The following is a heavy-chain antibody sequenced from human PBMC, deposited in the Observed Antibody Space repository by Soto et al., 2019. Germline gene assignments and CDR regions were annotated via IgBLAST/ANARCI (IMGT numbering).Heavy chain of an antibody. Sequence: ASVKVSCKASGYTFTSYGISWVRQAPGQGLEWMGWISAYNGNTNYAQKLQGRVTMTTDTSTSTAYMELRSLRSDDTAVYYCARGQQLPTDYYYYYMDVWGKGTTVTVSS. CDR2: ISAYNGNT. J-gene: IGHJ6*03. CDR1: GYTFTSYG. D-gene: IGHD6-13*01. CDR3: ARGQQLPTDYYYYYMDV. V-gene: IGHV1-18*01.